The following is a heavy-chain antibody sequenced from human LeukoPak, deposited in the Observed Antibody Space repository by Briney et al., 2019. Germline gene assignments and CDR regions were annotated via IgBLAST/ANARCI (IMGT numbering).Heavy chain of an antibody. V-gene: IGHV3-49*03. D-gene: IGHD1-1*01. CDR3: TRGLAQLELDGFDY. J-gene: IGHJ4*02. CDR1: GFTFGDYA. CDR2: IRSKAYGGTT. Sequence: GGSLRLFCTASGFTFGDYAMSWFRQAPGKGLEWVGFIRSKAYGGTTEYAASVKGRFTISRDDSKSIAYLQMNSLKTEDTAVYYCTRGLAQLELDGFDYWGQGTLVTVSS.